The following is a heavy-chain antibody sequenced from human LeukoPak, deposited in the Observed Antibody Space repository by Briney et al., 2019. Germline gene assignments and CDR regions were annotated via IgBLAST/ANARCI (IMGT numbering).Heavy chain of an antibody. D-gene: IGHD1-26*01. CDR2: ISYDVSDK. Sequence: PGGSLRLSCAASGFTFSSYAMSWVRQAPGKGLEWVAVISYDVSDKYYADSVKGRFTISRDNSKNTLYLQMNSLRAEDTAVYFCAKKRMYSGSYLPAPPPDYWGKGTLVTVSS. CDR1: GFTFSSYA. J-gene: IGHJ4*02. CDR3: AKKRMYSGSYLPAPPPDY. V-gene: IGHV3-30*18.